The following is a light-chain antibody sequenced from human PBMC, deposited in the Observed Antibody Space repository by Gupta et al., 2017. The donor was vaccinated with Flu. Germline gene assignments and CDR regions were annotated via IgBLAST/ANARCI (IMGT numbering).Light chain of an antibody. CDR2: EGS. Sequence: QSALTQPASVSGSPGQSITISCTGTSSDVGSYNLVSWYQQHPGKAPKLMIYEGSKRPSGVSNRFSGSKYGNTASLTISGLQAEDEADYYCCSYAGSSTRRVFGGGTKLTVL. V-gene: IGLV2-23*01. CDR3: CSYAGSSTRRV. J-gene: IGLJ3*02. CDR1: SSDVGSYNL.